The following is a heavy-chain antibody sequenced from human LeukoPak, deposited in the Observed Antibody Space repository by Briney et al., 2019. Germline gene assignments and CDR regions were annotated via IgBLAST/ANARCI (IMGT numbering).Heavy chain of an antibody. Sequence: GGSLRLSFAASGFTFSSYSMNWVRQAPGKGLEWISSITGRGGTSYTDSVKGRFTVYRDNSKNTLYLQMNSLRVGDTALYYCAKDPNGDYVGAFDSWGQGTMVTVSS. V-gene: IGHV3-23*01. CDR1: GFTFSSYS. CDR3: AKDPNGDYVGAFDS. D-gene: IGHD4-17*01. CDR2: ITGRGGT. J-gene: IGHJ3*01.